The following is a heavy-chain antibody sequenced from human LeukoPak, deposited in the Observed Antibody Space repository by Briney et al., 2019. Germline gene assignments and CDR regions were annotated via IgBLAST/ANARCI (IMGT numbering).Heavy chain of an antibody. D-gene: IGHD3-22*01. J-gene: IGHJ2*01. CDR2: ISGSGGST. V-gene: IGHV3-23*01. CDR3: AGVRITMIVVVSPTYWYFDL. CDR1: GFTFSSYA. Sequence: PGGSLRLSCAASGFTFSSYAMSWVRQAPGKGLEWVSAISGSGGSTYYADSVKGRFTISRDNSKNTLYLQMNSLRAEDTAVYYCAGVRITMIVVVSPTYWYFDLWGRGTLVAVSS.